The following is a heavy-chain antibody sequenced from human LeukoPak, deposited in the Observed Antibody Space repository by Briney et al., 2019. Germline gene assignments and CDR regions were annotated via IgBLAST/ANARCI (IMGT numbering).Heavy chain of an antibody. CDR3: ARSPAESY. V-gene: IGHV4-4*07. CDR1: GGSISLWQ. CDR2: FGGGP. Sequence: SETLSLTCTVSGGSISLWQWNWIRQPAGKGLEWIGRFGGGPNYNPSLKSRVTISVDTSKNQFSLKLSSVTAADTAVYYCARSPAESYWGQGTLVTVSS. J-gene: IGHJ4*02.